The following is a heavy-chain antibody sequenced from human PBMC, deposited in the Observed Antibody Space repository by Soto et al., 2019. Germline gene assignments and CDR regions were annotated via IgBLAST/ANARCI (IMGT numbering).Heavy chain of an antibody. J-gene: IGHJ4*02. CDR2: ISGSGGST. D-gene: IGHD1-26*01. CDR1: GFTFSSYA. V-gene: IGHV3-23*01. Sequence: PGGSLRLSCAASGFTFSSYAMSWFRQAPGKGLEWVSAISGSGGSTYYADSVKGRFTISRDNSKNTLYLQMNSLRAEDTAVYYCAKSNRYSGSYQTLPRGYFDYWGQGTLVTVSS. CDR3: AKSNRYSGSYQTLPRGYFDY.